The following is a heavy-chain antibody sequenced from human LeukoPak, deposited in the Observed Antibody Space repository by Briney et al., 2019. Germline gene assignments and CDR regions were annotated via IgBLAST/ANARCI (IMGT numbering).Heavy chain of an antibody. CDR2: IYYSGNT. CDR3: ARAPHFFDTTGSRYYFDY. Sequence: SETLSLTCSVSGGSIRSTTYYWGWIRQPPGKRLEWIASIYYSGNTYYSPSLMSRVTISVDTSKNQFSLNLRSVTAADTAVYYCARAPHFFDTTGSRYYFDYWGQGALVTVSS. CDR1: GGSIRSTTYY. D-gene: IGHD3-22*01. V-gene: IGHV4-39*07. J-gene: IGHJ4*02.